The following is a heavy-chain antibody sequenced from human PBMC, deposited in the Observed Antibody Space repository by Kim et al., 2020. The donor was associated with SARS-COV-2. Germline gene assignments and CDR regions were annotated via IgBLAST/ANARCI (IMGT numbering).Heavy chain of an antibody. V-gene: IGHV3-33*05. CDR2: ISYDGSSK. CDR1: GFTFSSYG. J-gene: IGHJ4*02. D-gene: IGHD2-21*01. Sequence: GGSLRLSCAASGFTFSSYGMHWVRQAPGKGLEWVSVISYDGSSKYYADSVKGRFTISRDNAKNTLYLQMNRLGAEDTAVYYCAREMVRVDSSDSYYFDYWGQGTLVTVSS. CDR3: AREMVRVDSSDSYYFDY.